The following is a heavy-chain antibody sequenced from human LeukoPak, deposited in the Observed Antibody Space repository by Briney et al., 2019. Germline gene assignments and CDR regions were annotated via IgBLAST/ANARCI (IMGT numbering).Heavy chain of an antibody. CDR1: GFTFSRYG. CDR2: ISYDGSNK. V-gene: IGHV3-30*18. CDR3: AKGDHDYGDLNWFDP. J-gene: IGHJ5*02. D-gene: IGHD4-17*01. Sequence: PGGSLRLSCAASGFTFSRYGMHWVRQDPGKGLEWVAVISYDGSNKYYADSVKGRFTISRDNSKNTLYLQMNSLRAEDTAVYYCAKGDHDYGDLNWFDPWGQGTLVTVSS.